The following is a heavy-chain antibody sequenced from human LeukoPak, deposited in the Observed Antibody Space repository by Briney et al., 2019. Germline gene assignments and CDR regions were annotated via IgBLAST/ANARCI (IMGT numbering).Heavy chain of an antibody. J-gene: IGHJ4*02. CDR3: AKGYGDYGLFDY. D-gene: IGHD4-17*01. Sequence: GGSLRLSCAASGFTFSSYAMSWVRQAPGKGLECISGFSGSGGSTYYADSVKGRFTISRDNSKNTLYLQMNSLRAEDTAVYYCAKGYGDYGLFDYWGQGTLVTVSS. V-gene: IGHV3-23*01. CDR1: GFTFSSYA. CDR2: FSGSGGST.